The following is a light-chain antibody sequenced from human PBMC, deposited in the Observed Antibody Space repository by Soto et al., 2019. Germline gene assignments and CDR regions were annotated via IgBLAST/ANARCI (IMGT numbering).Light chain of an antibody. CDR3: QQYGSSTYT. V-gene: IGKV3-20*01. J-gene: IGKJ2*01. Sequence: EIVLTQSPGSLSLSPRERATLSCRASQSVSSNHLAWYQQKPGQAPRLLIYGASRRATGIQDRFSGSGSGTEFTLTISRLEPEDFAVYYCQQYGSSTYTFGQGTKVEIK. CDR1: QSVSSNH. CDR2: GAS.